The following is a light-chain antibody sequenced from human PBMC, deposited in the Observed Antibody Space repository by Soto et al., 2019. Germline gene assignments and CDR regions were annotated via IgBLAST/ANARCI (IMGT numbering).Light chain of an antibody. Sequence: EIVLTQSPGTLSLSPGERATLSCRASQSVSSSYLAWYQQKPGQAPMLLIYGASNRATGIPDRFSGSGSGTDFTLTISRLEPEDFAVYYCQQYGSSPRTFGQGTRLEI. CDR1: QSVSSSY. CDR3: QQYGSSPRT. V-gene: IGKV3-20*01. CDR2: GAS. J-gene: IGKJ5*01.